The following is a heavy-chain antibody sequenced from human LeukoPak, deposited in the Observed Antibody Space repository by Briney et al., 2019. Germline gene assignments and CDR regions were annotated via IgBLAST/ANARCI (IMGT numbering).Heavy chain of an antibody. CDR2: ISGSGDST. V-gene: IGHV3-23*01. CDR3: AKGRSADITAAINY. J-gene: IGHJ4*02. CDR1: GSTFINSA. D-gene: IGHD6-25*01. Sequence: TGGSPRLSCAASGSTFINSAMNWVRQGPGKGLEWVSGISGSGDSTYYADSVKGRFTISRDSSNNTLFLQINSLRAADTAAYYCAKGRSADITAAINYWGQGTLVTVSS.